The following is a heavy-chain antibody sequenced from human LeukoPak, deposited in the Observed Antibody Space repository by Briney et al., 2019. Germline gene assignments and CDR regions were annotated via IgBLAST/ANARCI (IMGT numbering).Heavy chain of an antibody. D-gene: IGHD3-22*01. CDR3: ARDAYDSGAYYFLFDY. Sequence: PSETLSLTCTVSGGSITSHSWSWIRQSPGKGLEWIGYIYGSGSTVYNPYLKNRVTISVDTSKNQFSLNLSSVTAADTALYYCARDAYDSGAYYFLFDYWEQGTLVTVSS. J-gene: IGHJ4*02. CDR1: GGSITSHS. CDR2: IYGSGST. V-gene: IGHV4-59*11.